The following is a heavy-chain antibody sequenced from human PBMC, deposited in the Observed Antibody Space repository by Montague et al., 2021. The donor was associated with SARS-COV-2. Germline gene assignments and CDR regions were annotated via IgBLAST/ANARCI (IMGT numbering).Heavy chain of an antibody. J-gene: IGHJ4*02. CDR2: IYYSGTT. CDR1: GGSFSSTTYY. D-gene: IGHD6-19*01. CDR3: ATIAETGTEGGIDY. V-gene: IGHV4-39*01. Sequence: SETLSLTCTVSGGSFSSTTYYWGWIRQPPGKGLEWIGSIYYSGTTYYNPSLKGRVTMSIDTSKNQFSLKLRSVTAAETAVFYCATIAETGTEGGIDYWGQGALVTVSS.